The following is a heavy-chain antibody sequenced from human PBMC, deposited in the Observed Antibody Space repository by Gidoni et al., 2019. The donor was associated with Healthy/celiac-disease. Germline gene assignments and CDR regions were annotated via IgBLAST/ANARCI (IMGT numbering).Heavy chain of an antibody. Sequence: QVQLQQWGAGLLKPSETLSLTCAVYGGSFSGYYWSWIRQPPGKGLEWIGEINHSGSTNYNPSLKSRVTISVDTSKNQFSLKLSSVTAADTAVYYCARATYYDFWSGQYYFDYWGQGTLVTVSS. CDR2: INHSGST. CDR1: GGSFSGYY. CDR3: ARATYYDFWSGQYYFDY. D-gene: IGHD3-3*01. V-gene: IGHV4-34*01. J-gene: IGHJ4*02.